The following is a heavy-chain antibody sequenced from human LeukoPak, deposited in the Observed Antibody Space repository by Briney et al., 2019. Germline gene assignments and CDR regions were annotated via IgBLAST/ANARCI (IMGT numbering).Heavy chain of an antibody. CDR3: ARDGTHTPENDDAFDI. CDR1: GFIFRNYA. CDR2: ISGSGGST. J-gene: IGHJ3*02. Sequence: PGRSLRLSCAASGFIFRNYAMSWVRQAPGKGLEWVSAISGSGGSTYYADSVKGRFTISRDNSKNTLYLQMNSLRAEDTAVYYCARDGTHTPENDDAFDIWGQGTMVTVSS. V-gene: IGHV3-23*01. D-gene: IGHD1-1*01.